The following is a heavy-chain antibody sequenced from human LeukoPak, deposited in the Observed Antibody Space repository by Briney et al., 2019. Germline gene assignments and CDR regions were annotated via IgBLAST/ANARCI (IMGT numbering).Heavy chain of an antibody. CDR1: GFTFRNAW. CDR2: IKSKTDGGTT. CDR3: AREDGWYDY. Sequence: PGGSLRLSCAASGFTFRNAWMSWVRQAPGKGLEWVGRIKSKTDGGTTDYAAPVKGRFTISRDDSKNTLYLQMNSLRAEDTAVYYCAREDGWYDYWGQGTLVTVSS. J-gene: IGHJ4*02. D-gene: IGHD6-19*01. V-gene: IGHV3-15*01.